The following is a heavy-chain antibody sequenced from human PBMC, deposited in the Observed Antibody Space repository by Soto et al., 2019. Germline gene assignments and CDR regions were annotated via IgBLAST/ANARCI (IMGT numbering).Heavy chain of an antibody. Sequence: AGGSLRLSCAASGFTFSSYSMNWVHQAPGKGLEWVSYISSSSSTIYYADSVKGRFTISRDNAKNSLYLQMNSLRAEDTAVYYCAREKVSKDYYYYYMDVWGKGTTVTV. J-gene: IGHJ6*03. D-gene: IGHD6-6*01. CDR1: GFTFSSYS. V-gene: IGHV3-48*01. CDR2: ISSSSSTI. CDR3: AREKVSKDYYYYYMDV.